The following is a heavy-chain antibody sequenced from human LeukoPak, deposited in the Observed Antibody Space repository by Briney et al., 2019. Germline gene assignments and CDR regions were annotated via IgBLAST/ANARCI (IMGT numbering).Heavy chain of an antibody. V-gene: IGHV4-31*03. CDR1: GGSISSGGYY. Sequence: SETLSLTCTVSGGSISSGGYYWSWIRQHPGTGLEWIGYIYYSGSTYYNPSLKSRVTISVDTSKNQFSLKLSSVTAADTAVYYCALTSGYDSLGFDPWGQGTLVTVSS. CDR2: IYYSGST. CDR3: ALTSGYDSLGFDP. J-gene: IGHJ5*02. D-gene: IGHD5-12*01.